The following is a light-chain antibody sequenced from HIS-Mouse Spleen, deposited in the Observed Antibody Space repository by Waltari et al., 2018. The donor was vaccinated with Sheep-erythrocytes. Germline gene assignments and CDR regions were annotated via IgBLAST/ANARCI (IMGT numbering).Light chain of an antibody. CDR2: SNN. V-gene: IGLV1-44*01. Sequence: QSVLTQPPSASGTPGPRVTISCSGSSPYIGRHTFNWYQHLPGTAPKLLIYSNNQRPSGVPDRFSGSKSGTSASLAISGLQSEDEADYYCAAWDDSLNGVVFGGGTKLTVL. CDR1: SPYIGRHT. CDR3: AAWDDSLNGVV. J-gene: IGLJ2*01.